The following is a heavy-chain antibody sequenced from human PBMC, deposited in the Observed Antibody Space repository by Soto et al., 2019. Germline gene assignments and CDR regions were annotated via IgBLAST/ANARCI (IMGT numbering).Heavy chain of an antibody. CDR2: IGESGTPT. CDR3: ARYIPGVRCYGMDV. J-gene: IGHJ6*02. Sequence: EVQLLESGGGLVQPGGSLRLSCAASGFTFSSYAMKWVRQAPGKGLEWVSLIGESGTPTYYADSVKGRFTISRDNSGNTLFLEMYSLRAEDTDVYYCARYIPGVRCYGMDVWGQGTTVTVSS. V-gene: IGHV3-23*01. CDR1: GFTFSSYA. D-gene: IGHD2-2*01.